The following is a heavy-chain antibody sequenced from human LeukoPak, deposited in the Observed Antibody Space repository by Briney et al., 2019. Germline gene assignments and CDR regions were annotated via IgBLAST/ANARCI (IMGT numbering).Heavy chain of an antibody. D-gene: IGHD2-15*01. Sequence: GRSLRLSCAASGFTFSDHYMDWVRQAPGKGLEWVGRTRNKPNSYITEYAASVKGRFTISRDDSKNSLYLQMNSLKTEDTAVYYCARELCSGGRCSLIFDYWGQGTLVTVSS. V-gene: IGHV3-72*01. CDR1: GFTFSDHY. J-gene: IGHJ4*02. CDR2: TRNKPNSYIT. CDR3: ARELCSGGRCSLIFDY.